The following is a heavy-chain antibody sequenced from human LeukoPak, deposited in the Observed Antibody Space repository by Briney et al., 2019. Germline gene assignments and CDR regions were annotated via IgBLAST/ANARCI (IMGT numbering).Heavy chain of an antibody. CDR3: AKDRWFLDS. CDR2: ISGSGDST. J-gene: IGHJ4*02. Sequence: AGGSLRLSCATSGFTFNNFAMSWVRQAPGKGLEWVSGISGSGDSTYYADSVKGRFTISRDNSNNTLFLQMNSLRVEDTAVYYCAKDRWFLDSWGQGTLVTVSS. CDR1: GFTFNNFA. V-gene: IGHV3-23*01. D-gene: IGHD3-10*01.